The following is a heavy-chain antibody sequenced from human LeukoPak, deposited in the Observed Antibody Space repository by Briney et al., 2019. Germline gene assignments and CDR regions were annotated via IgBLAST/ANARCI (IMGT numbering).Heavy chain of an antibody. J-gene: IGHJ4*02. Sequence: SVKVSCKASGGTFSSYAISWVRQAPGHGLEWMGGIIPIFGTANYAQKFQGRVTITADESTSTAYMELSSLRSEDTAVYYCASEVVVVPAAIGFSFDYWGQGTLVTVSS. CDR1: GGTFSSYA. V-gene: IGHV1-69*13. CDR2: IIPIFGTA. CDR3: ASEVVVVPAAIGFSFDY. D-gene: IGHD2-2*01.